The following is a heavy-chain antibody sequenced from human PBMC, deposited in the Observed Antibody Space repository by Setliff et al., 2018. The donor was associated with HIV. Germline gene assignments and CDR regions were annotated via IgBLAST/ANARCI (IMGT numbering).Heavy chain of an antibody. V-gene: IGHV1-46*03. CDR2: INPSGGRT. CDR3: ARGGEGLAN. CDR1: GYTFTSXX. J-gene: IGHJ4*02. D-gene: IGHD3-16*01. Sequence: GASVKVSCKASGYTFTSXXRXWGRQAPGEGLEWSGLINPSGGRTTTAQNFQGXVTMTRDTSTNTVYMELSSLTSEDTAVYYCARGGEGLANWGQGTLVTVSS.